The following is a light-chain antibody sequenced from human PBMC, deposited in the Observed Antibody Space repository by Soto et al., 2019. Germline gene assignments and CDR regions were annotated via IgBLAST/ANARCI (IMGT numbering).Light chain of an antibody. CDR2: GAS. J-gene: IGKJ3*01. CDR1: QSVSSSQ. Sequence: EVVLTQSPATLSLSPGDRATLSCRASQSVSSSQLAWYQQRPGQAPRLLVYGASTRATGIADRFSGSGSGTDFTLTISRLEPEDFAVYYCQQYGSSGVTFGPGTKVDIK. V-gene: IGKV3-20*01. CDR3: QQYGSSGVT.